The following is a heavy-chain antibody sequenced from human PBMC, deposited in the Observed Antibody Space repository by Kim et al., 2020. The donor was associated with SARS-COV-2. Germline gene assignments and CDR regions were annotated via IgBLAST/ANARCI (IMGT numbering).Heavy chain of an antibody. V-gene: IGHV3-23*01. CDR1: GFTFSSYA. Sequence: GGSLRLSCAASGFTFSSYAMSWVRQAPGKGLEWVSAISGSGGSTYYADSVKGRFTISRDNSKNTLYLQMNSLRAEDTAVYYCAKGLLRFLEWLSDNYYYYYYMDVWGKGTTVTVSS. CDR3: AKGLLRFLEWLSDNYYYYYYMDV. CDR2: ISGSGGST. J-gene: IGHJ6*03. D-gene: IGHD3-3*01.